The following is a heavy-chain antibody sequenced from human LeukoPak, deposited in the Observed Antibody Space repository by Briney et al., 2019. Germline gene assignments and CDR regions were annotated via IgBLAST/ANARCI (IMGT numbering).Heavy chain of an antibody. Sequence: ASVKVSCKASGQSLTGYFIHWVRQAPGQGLEWVERIDPNTGDTIYAQNFQGRVTVTSATSISTAYMELSRLTSDDTAVYFCARLGLHGSGTYYFFDYWGRGTLVTVSS. J-gene: IGHJ4*02. D-gene: IGHD3-10*01. CDR3: ARLGLHGSGTYYFFDY. CDR2: IDPNTGDT. V-gene: IGHV1-2*06. CDR1: GQSLTGYF.